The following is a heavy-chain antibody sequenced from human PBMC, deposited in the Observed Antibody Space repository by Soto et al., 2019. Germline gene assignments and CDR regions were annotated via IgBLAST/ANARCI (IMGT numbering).Heavy chain of an antibody. J-gene: IGHJ6*02. Sequence: GGALRLFSAASGFTFSSYEMNWVRQAPGKGLEWVSYISSSGSTIYYADSVKGRFTISRDNAKNSLYLQMNSLRAEDTAVYYCARDCRVKEDGKDVWGQGTTCTVSS. CDR3: ARDCRVKEDGKDV. V-gene: IGHV3-48*03. CDR1: GFTFSSYE. D-gene: IGHD3-10*01. CDR2: ISSSGSTI.